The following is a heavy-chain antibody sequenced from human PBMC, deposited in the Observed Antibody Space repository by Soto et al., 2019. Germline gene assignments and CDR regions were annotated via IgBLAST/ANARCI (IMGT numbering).Heavy chain of an antibody. J-gene: IGHJ4*02. V-gene: IGHV3-53*02. CDR2: IYSGGST. CDR3: AREGDSYGYYFDY. Sequence: EVQLVETGGGLIQPGGSLRLSCAASGFTVSSNYMSWVRQAPGKGLEWVSVIYSGGSTYYADSVKGRFTISRDNSKNTLYLQMNSLRAEDTAVYYCAREGDSYGYYFDYWGQGTLVTVSS. D-gene: IGHD5-18*01. CDR1: GFTVSSNY.